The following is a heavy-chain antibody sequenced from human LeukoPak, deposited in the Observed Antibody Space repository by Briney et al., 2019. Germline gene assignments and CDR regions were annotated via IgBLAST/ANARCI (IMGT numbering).Heavy chain of an antibody. CDR2: ISYDGSNK. V-gene: IGHV3-30*18. Sequence: GGSLRLSCAASGFTFSSYGMHWVRQAPGKGLEWVAVISYDGSNKYYADSVKGRFTMFRDNSKNTLYLQMNSLRAEDTAVYYCAKATAAAEEENNWFDPWGQGTLVTVSS. CDR1: GFTFSSYG. J-gene: IGHJ5*02. D-gene: IGHD6-13*01. CDR3: AKATAAAEEENNWFDP.